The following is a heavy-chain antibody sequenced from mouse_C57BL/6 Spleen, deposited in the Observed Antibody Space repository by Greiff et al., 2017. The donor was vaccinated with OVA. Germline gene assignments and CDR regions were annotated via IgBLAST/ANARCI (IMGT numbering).Heavy chain of an antibody. CDR2: IYPGSGST. J-gene: IGHJ3*01. D-gene: IGHD2-4*01. Sequence: QVQLQQPGAELVKPGASVKMSCKASGYTFTSYWITWVKQRPGQGLEWIGDIYPGSGSTNYNEKFKGKATLTVDTSSSTAYMQLSSLTSADSAVYYYARSGDYDAWFAYWGQGTLVTVSA. CDR3: ARSGDYDAWFAY. CDR1: GYTFTSYW. V-gene: IGHV1-55*01.